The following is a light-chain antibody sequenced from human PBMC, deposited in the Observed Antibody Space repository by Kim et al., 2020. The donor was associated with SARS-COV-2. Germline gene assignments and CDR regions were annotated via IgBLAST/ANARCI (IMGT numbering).Light chain of an antibody. J-gene: IGKJ2*01. Sequence: EIVMTQSPATLSVSPGERATLSCRASQSVSNNLAWYQLKPGQAPRLLIYGASTRATGTTARFSGSGSGTDFTLTVSSLQSEDFAVYYCHQYNDWPPGDTFGQGTKLEI. V-gene: IGKV3-15*01. CDR3: HQYNDWPPGDT. CDR1: QSVSNN. CDR2: GAS.